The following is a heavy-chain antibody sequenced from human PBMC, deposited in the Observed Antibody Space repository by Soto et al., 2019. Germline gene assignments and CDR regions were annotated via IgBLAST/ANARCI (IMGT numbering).Heavy chain of an antibody. CDR1: GYTFTNND. Sequence: ASVKVSCKASGYTFTNNDVSWVRQATGQGLEWMGWMNPGSGDTGYAQKFQGRFTMTGDISIATAYMELNSLLSEDTAIYYCARMESFGSLNWFDPWGQGTLVTVSS. CDR2: MNPGSGDT. D-gene: IGHD5-18*01. CDR3: ARMESFGSLNWFDP. J-gene: IGHJ5*02. V-gene: IGHV1-8*02.